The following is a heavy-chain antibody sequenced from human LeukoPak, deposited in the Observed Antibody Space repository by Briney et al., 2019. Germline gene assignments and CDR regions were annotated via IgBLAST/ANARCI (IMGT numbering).Heavy chain of an antibody. CDR1: GFTFSSYA. Sequence: PGGSLRLSCAASGFTFSSYAMSWVRQAPGKGLGWVSAISGSGGSTYYADSVKGRFTISRDYSKNTLYLQMNSLRAEDTAVYYCAKEHYDFWSGSDYWGQGTLVTVSS. D-gene: IGHD3-3*01. CDR3: AKEHYDFWSGSDY. V-gene: IGHV3-23*01. CDR2: ISGSGGST. J-gene: IGHJ4*02.